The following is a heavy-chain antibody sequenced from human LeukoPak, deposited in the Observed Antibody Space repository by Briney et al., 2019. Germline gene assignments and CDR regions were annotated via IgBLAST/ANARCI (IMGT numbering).Heavy chain of an antibody. Sequence: VQPGRSLRLSCAASGFTFSSYAMHWVRQAPGKGLEWVAVIPYDGSNKYYADSVKGRFTISRDNSKNTLYLQMNSLRAEDTAVYYCARARKYSYGPLDYWGQGTLVTVSS. CDR3: ARARKYSYGPLDY. V-gene: IGHV3-30-3*01. J-gene: IGHJ4*02. CDR1: GFTFSSYA. D-gene: IGHD5-18*01. CDR2: IPYDGSNK.